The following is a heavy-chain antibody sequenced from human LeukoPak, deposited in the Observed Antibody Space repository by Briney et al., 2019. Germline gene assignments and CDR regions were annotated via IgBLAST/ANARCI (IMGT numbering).Heavy chain of an antibody. CDR3: AKAQSGYYYYGMDV. D-gene: IGHD3-10*01. CDR1: RFTFSSYA. Sequence: GGSLRLSCAASRFTFSSYAMSWVRQAPGKGLEWVSAISGSGGSTYYADSVKGRFTISRDNSKNTLYLQMNSLRAEDTAVYYCAKAQSGYYYYGMDVWGQGTTVTVSS. CDR2: ISGSGGST. V-gene: IGHV3-23*01. J-gene: IGHJ6*02.